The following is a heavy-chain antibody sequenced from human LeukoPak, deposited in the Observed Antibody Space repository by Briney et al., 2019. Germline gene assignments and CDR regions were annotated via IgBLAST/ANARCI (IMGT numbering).Heavy chain of an antibody. V-gene: IGHV4-59*01. D-gene: IGHD6-13*01. CDR1: GGSISSYY. Sequence: SETLSLTCTVSGGSISSYYWSWIRQPPGKGLEWIGYIYYSGSTNYNPSLKSRVTISVDTSKNQFSLKLSSVTAADTAVYYYAREVLAATNWFDPWGQGTLVTVSS. CDR2: IYYSGST. CDR3: AREVLAATNWFDP. J-gene: IGHJ5*02.